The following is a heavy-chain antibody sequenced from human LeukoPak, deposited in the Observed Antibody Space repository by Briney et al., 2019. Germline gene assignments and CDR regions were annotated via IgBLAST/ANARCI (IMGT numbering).Heavy chain of an antibody. V-gene: IGHV1-46*01. Sequence: ASVKVSCKASGYTFASYYMHWVRQAPGQGLEWMGIINPSGGSTSYAQKFQGRVTMTRDMSTSTVYMELSSLRSEDTAVYYCARTIVAMIQIDYWGQGTLVTVSS. J-gene: IGHJ4*02. CDR1: GYTFASYY. CDR3: ARTIVAMIQIDY. CDR2: INPSGGST. D-gene: IGHD5-12*01.